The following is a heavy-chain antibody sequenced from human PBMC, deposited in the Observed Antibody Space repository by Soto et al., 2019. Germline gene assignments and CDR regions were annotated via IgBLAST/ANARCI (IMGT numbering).Heavy chain of an antibody. D-gene: IGHD6-19*01. CDR1: GFTFSSYG. CDR2: ISHDGSNK. CDR3: AKHLPAVAGYFHGMEG. Sequence: QVQLVESGGGVVQPGRSLRLSCAASGFTFSSYGMHWVRQAPGKGLEWVAVISHDGSNKYFADSVKGRFTISRDNSQNPLYLQMNSLRAEDTAVYLCAKHLPAVAGYFHGMEGWGQGTTVTVSS. J-gene: IGHJ6*02. V-gene: IGHV3-30*18.